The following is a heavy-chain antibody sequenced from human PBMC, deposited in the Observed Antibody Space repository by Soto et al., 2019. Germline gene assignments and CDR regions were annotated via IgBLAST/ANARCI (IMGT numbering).Heavy chain of an antibody. V-gene: IGHV3-33*03. J-gene: IGHJ4*01. Sequence: QVQLVESGGGVVQPGKSLRLACAASGFTFRSYGMHWVRQPPGKGLEWVAAVWYDGSKEHYADAVKGRFTISRDNSKNTLYLQMSSLRVEATAKYYCARDPGRNCSGATCYVPPYWGQGTLVAVSS. CDR3: ARDPGRNCSGATCYVPPY. CDR1: GFTFRSYG. D-gene: IGHD2-15*01. CDR2: VWYDGSKE.